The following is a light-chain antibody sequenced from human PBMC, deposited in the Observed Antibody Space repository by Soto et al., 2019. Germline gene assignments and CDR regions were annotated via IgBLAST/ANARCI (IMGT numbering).Light chain of an antibody. CDR3: AAWDDSLSAWV. J-gene: IGLJ3*02. CDR1: SSNIGSNY. V-gene: IGLV1-47*01. CDR2: RNN. Sequence: QSVLTQPPSASGTPGQRVTISCSGSSSNIGSNYVYWYQQLPGTAPKLLIYRNNQRPSAVPDRFSGSKSGTSASLAISGRRSEDEADYYCAAWDDSLSAWVFGGWTKLTVL.